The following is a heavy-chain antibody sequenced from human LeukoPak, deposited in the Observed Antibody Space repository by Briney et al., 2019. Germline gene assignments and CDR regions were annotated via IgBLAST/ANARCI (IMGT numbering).Heavy chain of an antibody. CDR3: ARDPEYGDYLGYYFDY. CDR1: GYTFTGYY. D-gene: IGHD4-17*01. CDR2: INPNCGGT. V-gene: IGHV1-2*02. J-gene: IGHJ4*02. Sequence: GASVKVSCKASGYTFTGYYMHWVRQAPGQGLEWMGWINPNCGGTNYAQKFQGRVTMTRDTSISTAYMELSRLRSDDTAVYYCARDPEYGDYLGYYFDYWGQGTLVTVSS.